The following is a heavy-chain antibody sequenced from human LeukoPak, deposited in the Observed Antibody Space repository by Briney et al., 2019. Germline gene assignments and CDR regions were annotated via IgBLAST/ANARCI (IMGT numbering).Heavy chain of an antibody. V-gene: IGHV3-74*01. CDR2: INSDGSST. J-gene: IGHJ6*02. Sequence: GGSLRLSCAASGFTFSSYWMHWVRQAPGKGLVWVSRINSDGSSTSYADSVKGRFTISRDNAKNTLYLQMNSLRAEDTAVYYCARDRLPWGWLQFDGMDVWGQGTTVTVSS. CDR3: ARDRLPWGWLQFDGMDV. D-gene: IGHD5-24*01. CDR1: GFTFSSYW.